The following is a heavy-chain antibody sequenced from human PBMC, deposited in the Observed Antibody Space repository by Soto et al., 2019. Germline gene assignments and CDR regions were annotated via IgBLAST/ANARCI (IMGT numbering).Heavy chain of an antibody. CDR1: GYTFTDHG. CDR2: VSSYNGNT. Sequence: QVQLVQSGPEVKKPGASVTVSCKTSGYTFTDHGIDWVQQAPGQGLEWVGWVSSYNGNTNYAYNLKDRVIMTTDASTSTAYMELRGLRSDDTAVYYCAREVEGSYSPADFWGQGTPVTVSS. J-gene: IGHJ4*02. CDR3: AREVEGSYSPADF. V-gene: IGHV1-18*01. D-gene: IGHD3-10*01.